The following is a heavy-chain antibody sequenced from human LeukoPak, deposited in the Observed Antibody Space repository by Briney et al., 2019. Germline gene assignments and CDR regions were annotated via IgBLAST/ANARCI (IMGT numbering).Heavy chain of an antibody. J-gene: IGHJ4*02. CDR3: TTLSSGWYSIDY. CDR1: GFTFSSAW. Sequence: GGSLRLSCAASGFTFSSAWMSWVRQAPGKGLEWVGRIKSKTDGGTTDYAAPVKGRFTISRDDSKNTLYLQMNSLKTEDTAVYYCTTLSSGWYSIDYWGQGTLVPVSS. CDR2: IKSKTDGGTT. D-gene: IGHD6-19*01. V-gene: IGHV3-15*01.